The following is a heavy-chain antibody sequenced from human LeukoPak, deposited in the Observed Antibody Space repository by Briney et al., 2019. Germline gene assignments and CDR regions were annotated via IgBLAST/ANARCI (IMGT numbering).Heavy chain of an antibody. Sequence: SETLSLTCTVSGGSISSYYWSWIRQPAGKGLEWIGRIYTSGSNNYNPSLKSRVTMSVDTSKNQFSLKLSSVTAADTAVYYCAREELLWFGELPAGWFDSWGQGTLVTVSS. J-gene: IGHJ5*01. CDR1: GGSISSYY. V-gene: IGHV4-4*07. CDR3: AREELLWFGELPAGWFDS. CDR2: IYTSGSN. D-gene: IGHD3-10*01.